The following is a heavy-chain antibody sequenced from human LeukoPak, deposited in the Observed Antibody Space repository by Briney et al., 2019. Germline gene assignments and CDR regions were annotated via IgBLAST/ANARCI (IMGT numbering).Heavy chain of an antibody. CDR3: ARAAFGELLNPGFDF. D-gene: IGHD3-10*01. CDR2: ISSSGSTI. V-gene: IGHV3-48*03. CDR1: GFTFSSYE. J-gene: IGHJ4*02. Sequence: GGSLRLSCAASGFTFSSYEMNWVRQAPGKGLEWVSYISSSGSTIYYADSVKGRFTISRDNAKNSLYLQMNSLRAEDTAMYYCARAAFGELLNPGFDFWGQGTLVTVSS.